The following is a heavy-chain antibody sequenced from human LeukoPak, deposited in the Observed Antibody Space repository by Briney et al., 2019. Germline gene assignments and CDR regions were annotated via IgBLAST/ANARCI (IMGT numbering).Heavy chain of an antibody. CDR2: LNTDSGGT. V-gene: IGHV1-2*02. Sequence: ASVKVSCKTSGYTLTGYFMHWVRQAPGQGPEWMGWLNTDSGGTNYAQKFQGRVTMTRDTSTSTAYMELSRLRPDDTAVYYCARDLNVYCGGDCYTYGMDVWGQGTTVTVSS. CDR1: GYTLTGYF. J-gene: IGHJ6*02. D-gene: IGHD2-21*02. CDR3: ARDLNVYCGGDCYTYGMDV.